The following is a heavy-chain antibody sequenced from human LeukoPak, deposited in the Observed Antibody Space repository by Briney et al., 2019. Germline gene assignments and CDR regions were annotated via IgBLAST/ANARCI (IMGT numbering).Heavy chain of an antibody. CDR1: GFTFSSHW. J-gene: IGHJ4*02. D-gene: IGHD6-19*01. CDR2: IKIDGTEE. V-gene: IGHV3-7*01. Sequence: GGSLRLSCAASGFTFSSHWMTWVRQAPGKGLEWVANIKIDGTEEYYVDSVKGRFTISRDNAKNSLYLQMNSLRVEDTAVYYCASQGVRVAGTGIDYWGQGTLVTVSS. CDR3: ASQGVRVAGTGIDY.